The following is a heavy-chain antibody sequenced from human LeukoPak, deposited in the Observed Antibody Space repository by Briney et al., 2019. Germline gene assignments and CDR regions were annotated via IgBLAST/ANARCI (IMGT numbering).Heavy chain of an antibody. CDR1: GYTFTSYY. V-gene: IGHV1-46*01. Sequence: ASVKVPCKASGYTFTSYYMHWVRQAPGQGLEWMGIINPSGGSTSYAQKFQGRVTMTRDTSTSTVYMELSSLRSEDTAVYYCARELGYGGNYDAFDIWGQGTMVTVSS. J-gene: IGHJ3*02. CDR2: INPSGGST. D-gene: IGHD4-23*01. CDR3: ARELGYGGNYDAFDI.